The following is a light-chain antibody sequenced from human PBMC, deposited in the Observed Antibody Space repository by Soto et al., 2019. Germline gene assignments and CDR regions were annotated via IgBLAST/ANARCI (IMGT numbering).Light chain of an antibody. CDR1: QSVPSNY. CDR3: QQCAISPRP. CDR2: DAS. Sequence: EIVLTQSPGTLSLSPGERATLSCRASQSVPSNYLAWYQQKPGQAPRLLIFDASSRATGIPDRFSGSGSGTDFTLTISRLEPEDFAVYYCQQCAISPRPFGQGTKVEIK. V-gene: IGKV3-20*01. J-gene: IGKJ1*01.